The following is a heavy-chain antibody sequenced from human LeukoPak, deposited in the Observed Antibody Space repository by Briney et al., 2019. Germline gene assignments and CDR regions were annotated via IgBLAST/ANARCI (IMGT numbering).Heavy chain of an antibody. CDR3: AKDRVIFSIAAASSFDY. D-gene: IGHD6-13*01. CDR1: GFTFSSYA. Sequence: GGSLRLSCAASGFTFSSYAMSWVRQAPGKGLEWVSAISGGGSTYYADSVKGRFTISRDNSKDTLYLQMNSLRAEDTAVYYCAKDRVIFSIAAASSFDYWGQGTLVTVSS. CDR2: ISGGGST. J-gene: IGHJ4*02. V-gene: IGHV3-23*01.